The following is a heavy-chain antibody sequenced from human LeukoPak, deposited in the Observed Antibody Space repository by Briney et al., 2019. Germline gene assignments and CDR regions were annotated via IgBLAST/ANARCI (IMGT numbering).Heavy chain of an antibody. CDR3: ARVGHRQKEF. Sequence: GGSLRLSCAASGFTLSNYWMTWVRQSPGKGLEWVAIINPDGSGKYYVDSVKGRFTISRDNAKNSLYLQMSGLRAEDTAVYYCARVGHRQKEFWGQGTLVTVSS. CDR1: GFTLSNYW. J-gene: IGHJ4*02. V-gene: IGHV3-7*01. CDR2: INPDGSGK. D-gene: IGHD3-10*01.